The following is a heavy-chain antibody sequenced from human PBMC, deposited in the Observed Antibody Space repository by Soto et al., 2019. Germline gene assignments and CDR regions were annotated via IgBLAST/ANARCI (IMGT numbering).Heavy chain of an antibody. CDR3: ARGRRIITYYYGSGSSNY. D-gene: IGHD3-10*01. J-gene: IGHJ4*02. CDR1: GYTFTSYD. Sequence: ASVKVSCKASGYTFTSYDINWVRQATGQGLEWMGWMNPNSGNTGYAQKFQGRVTMTRNTPISTAYMELSSLRSEDTAVYYCARGRRIITYYYGSGSSNYWGQGTLVTVSS. V-gene: IGHV1-8*01. CDR2: MNPNSGNT.